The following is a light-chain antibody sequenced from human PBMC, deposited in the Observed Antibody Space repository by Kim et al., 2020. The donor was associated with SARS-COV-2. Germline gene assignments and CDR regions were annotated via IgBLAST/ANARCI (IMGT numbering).Light chain of an antibody. CDR2: GDT. CDR3: QSFDTRLSGVI. Sequence: QGVTISCTGSSSNIGAGYDVHWYQQLPGTAPKLLIYGDTSRPSGVPDRFSGSKSGTSASLAITGLQAEDEADYYCQSFDTRLSGVIFGGGTKLTVL. J-gene: IGLJ2*01. CDR1: SSNIGAGYD. V-gene: IGLV1-40*01.